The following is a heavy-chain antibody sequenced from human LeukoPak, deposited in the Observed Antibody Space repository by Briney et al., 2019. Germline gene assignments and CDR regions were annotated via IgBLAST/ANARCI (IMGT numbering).Heavy chain of an antibody. V-gene: IGHV1-8*01. J-gene: IGHJ4*02. Sequence: GASVKVSCKASGYTFTSYDINWVRHANGQGLEWMGWMNLNRGNTGYEQKCQGRVTMTRNTSISTAYMELSSLRSEDTAVYYCARVLARTGTTFPRGFDYWGQGTLVTVSS. CDR2: MNLNRGNT. CDR1: GYTFTSYD. CDR3: ARVLARTGTTFPRGFDY. D-gene: IGHD1-1*01.